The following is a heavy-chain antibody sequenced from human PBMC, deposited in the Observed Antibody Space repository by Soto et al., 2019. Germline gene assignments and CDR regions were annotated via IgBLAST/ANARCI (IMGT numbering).Heavy chain of an antibody. D-gene: IGHD3-22*01. CDR2: ISLGGDAT. Sequence: GGSLTISDTASGFTFNTYAMSWFRHAPGKGLEWVSAISLGGDATYYADSVKGRFTISRDNSKNTVYLQMNSLRAEDTAVYYCAKCGARDSRGFQEVENDYWGHGT. CDR3: AKCGARDSRGFQEVENDY. J-gene: IGHJ4*01. V-gene: IGHV3-23*01. CDR1: GFTFNTYA.